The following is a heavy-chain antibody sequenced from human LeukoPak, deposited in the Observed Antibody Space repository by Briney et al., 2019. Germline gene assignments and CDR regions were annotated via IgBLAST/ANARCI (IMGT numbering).Heavy chain of an antibody. CDR3: ARGLSRSSPSWYLGKEYYLDY. CDR2: INHSGST. J-gene: IGHJ4*02. V-gene: IGHV4-34*01. CDR1: GGSFSGYY. D-gene: IGHD6-13*01. Sequence: SETLSLTCAVYGGSFSGYYWSWIRQPPGKGLEWIGDINHSGSTNYNPSLKSRVTISVDTSKNQFSLKLSSVTAADTAVYYCARGLSRSSPSWYLGKEYYLDYSGQGTLVTVSS.